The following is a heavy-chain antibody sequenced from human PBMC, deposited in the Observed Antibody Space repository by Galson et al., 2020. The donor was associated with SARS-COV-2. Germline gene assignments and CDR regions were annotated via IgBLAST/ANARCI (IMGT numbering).Heavy chain of an antibody. J-gene: IGHJ6*02. CDR1: GFTVSSNY. CDR3: ARDPIAGYYDSSGYYYSSYYYGMDV. V-gene: IGHV3-53*01. D-gene: IGHD3-22*01. Sequence: GGSLRLSCAASGFTVSSNYMSWVRQAPGKGLEWVSVIYSGGSTYYADSVKGRFTISRDNSKNTLYLQMNSLRAEDTAVYYCARDPIAGYYDSSGYYYSSYYYGMDVWGQGTTVTVSS. CDR2: IYSGGST.